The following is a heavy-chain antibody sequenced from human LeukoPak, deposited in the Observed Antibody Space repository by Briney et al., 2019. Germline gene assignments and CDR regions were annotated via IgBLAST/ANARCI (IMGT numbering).Heavy chain of an antibody. V-gene: IGHV3-30*02. D-gene: IGHD4-17*01. CDR3: AKTTDNYYYYYMDV. Sequence: GGSLRLSCAASGFSFSSYGMYWVRQAPGKGLEWVAFIRYDGSKKYYADSVKGRFTISRDNAKNSLYLQMNSLRAEDTAVYYCAKTTDNYYYYYMDVWGKGTTVTVSS. CDR2: IRYDGSKK. J-gene: IGHJ6*03. CDR1: GFSFSSYG.